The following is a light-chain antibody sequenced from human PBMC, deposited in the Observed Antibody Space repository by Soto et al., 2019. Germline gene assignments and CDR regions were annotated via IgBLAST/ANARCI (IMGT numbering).Light chain of an antibody. CDR3: HQYNDYPMT. V-gene: IGKV1-5*01. CDR2: DAS. CDR1: QNINKW. J-gene: IGKJ5*01. Sequence: DIQMTQSPSTLSASVGDRVTITCRASQNINKWLAWHQQKPGKAPKLLIYDASSLQSGVPSRFSGSGSGTEFPPPISSMQPDDFATYYCHQYNDYPMTVGQGTRLEIK.